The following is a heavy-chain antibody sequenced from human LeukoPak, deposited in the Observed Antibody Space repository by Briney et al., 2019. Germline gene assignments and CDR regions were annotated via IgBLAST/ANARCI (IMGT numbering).Heavy chain of an antibody. J-gene: IGHJ1*01. V-gene: IGHV3-23*01. CDR1: GFTFNIYA. D-gene: IGHD5-12*01. CDR2: ISGTGGIT. Sequence: GGSLRLSCAASGFTFNIYAMNWVRQAPGKGLEWVSGISGTGGITYYADSVKGRFTISRDNSKNTLYLQMNSLRAEDTAVYYCAKCPGATRPFQSWGQGTLVTVSS. CDR3: AKCPGATRPFQS.